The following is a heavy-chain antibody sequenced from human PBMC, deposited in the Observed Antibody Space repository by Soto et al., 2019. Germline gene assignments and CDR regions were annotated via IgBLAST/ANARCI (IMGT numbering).Heavy chain of an antibody. D-gene: IGHD6-13*01. J-gene: IGHJ6*02. Sequence: QVLLVQSSAEVKKPGSSVKVSCKASGGTFTSTAFSWVRQAPGQGLEWMGGIIPVLGTPNYAQKFKARLKVSAAASTTTVHMELSRPRSDDTAVYYCASSAGLDHFLNDCGLNVWGQGTTGTVSS. V-gene: IGHV1-69*01. CDR3: ASSAGLDHFLNDCGLNV. CDR1: GGTFTSTA. CDR2: IIPVLGTP.